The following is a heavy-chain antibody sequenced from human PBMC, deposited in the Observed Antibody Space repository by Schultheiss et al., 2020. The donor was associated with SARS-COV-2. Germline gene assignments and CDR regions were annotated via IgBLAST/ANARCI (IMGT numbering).Heavy chain of an antibody. V-gene: IGHV3-64D*06. CDR1: GFTFSSYA. Sequence: GGSLRLSCSASGFTFSSYAMHWVRQAPGKGLEYVSAISSNGGSTYYADSVKGRFTISRDNSKNTLYLQMSSLRAEDTAVYYCVKDAEVVVAATRFDYWGQGTLVTVSS. J-gene: IGHJ4*02. D-gene: IGHD2-15*01. CDR2: ISSNGGST. CDR3: VKDAEVVVAATRFDY.